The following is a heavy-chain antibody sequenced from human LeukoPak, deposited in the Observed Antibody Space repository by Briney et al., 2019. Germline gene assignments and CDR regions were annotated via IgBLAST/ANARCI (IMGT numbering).Heavy chain of an antibody. CDR3: AGDYGSGSYRFDY. CDR1: GDSLSSYS. Sequence: SETLSLTCTASGDSLSSYSWSWVRRPPGRGLEWIGYIYNNGRTVYNPSLRSRVTMSIDTSKLQFSVKLRSVTAADTAVYYCAGDYGSGSYRFDYWGQGTLVTVAS. V-gene: IGHV4-4*08. J-gene: IGHJ4*02. CDR2: IYNNGRT. D-gene: IGHD3-10*01.